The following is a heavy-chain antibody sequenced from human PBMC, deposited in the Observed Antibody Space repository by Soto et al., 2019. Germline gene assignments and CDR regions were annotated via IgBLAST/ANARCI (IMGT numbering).Heavy chain of an antibody. CDR3: ARDRITIFGVVQGRDAFDI. J-gene: IGHJ3*02. D-gene: IGHD3-3*01. CDR1: GGSISSYY. V-gene: IGHV4-59*01. CDR2: IYYSGST. Sequence: AETLSLTCTVSGGSISSYYWSWIRQPPGKGLEWIGYIYYSGSTNYNPSLKSRVTISVDTSKNQFSLKLSSVTAADTAVYYCARDRITIFGVVQGRDAFDIWGQGTMVTVSS.